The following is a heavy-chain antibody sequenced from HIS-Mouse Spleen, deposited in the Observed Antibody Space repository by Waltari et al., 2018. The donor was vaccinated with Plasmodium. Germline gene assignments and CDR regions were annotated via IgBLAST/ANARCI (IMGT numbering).Heavy chain of an antibody. Sequence: QVQLVQSGAEVKKPGSSVKVSCKASGGTFSSYAISWVRQAPGQGLEWMGRIIPTLGIANYAKKFQGRVTVTADKSTSTAYMERSSLRSEDTAVYYCARGGATGEAFTLDYWGQGTLVTVSS. V-gene: IGHV1-69*04. CDR2: IIPTLGIA. D-gene: IGHD7-27*01. CDR3: ARGGATGEAFTLDY. J-gene: IGHJ4*02. CDR1: GGTFSSYA.